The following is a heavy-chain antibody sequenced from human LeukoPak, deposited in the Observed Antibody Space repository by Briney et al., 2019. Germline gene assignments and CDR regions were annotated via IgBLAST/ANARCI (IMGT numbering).Heavy chain of an antibody. CDR1: GGSISSGGHY. J-gene: IGHJ4*02. Sequence: PSQTLSLTCTVSGGSISSGGHYWSWIRQHPGKGLEWIGYIYYSGSTYYNPSLKSRVTISVDTSKNQFSLKLSSVTAADTAVYYCARGTTVTTFDYWGQGTLVTVSS. D-gene: IGHD4-17*01. CDR2: IYYSGST. V-gene: IGHV4-31*03. CDR3: ARGTTVTTFDY.